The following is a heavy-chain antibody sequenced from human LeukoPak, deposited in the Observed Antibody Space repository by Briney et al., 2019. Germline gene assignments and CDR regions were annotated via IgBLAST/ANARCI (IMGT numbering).Heavy chain of an antibody. V-gene: IGHV4-34*01. D-gene: IGHD6-19*01. CDR3: ARGGIAVAGTRGAHGY. J-gene: IGHJ4*02. Sequence: PSVTLSLTCAVYGGSFSGYYWSWIRQPPGKGLEWIGEINHSGSTNYNPSLKSRVTISVDTSKNQFSLKLSSVTAADTAVYYCARGGIAVAGTRGAHGYWGQGTLVTVSS. CDR1: GGSFSGYY. CDR2: INHSGST.